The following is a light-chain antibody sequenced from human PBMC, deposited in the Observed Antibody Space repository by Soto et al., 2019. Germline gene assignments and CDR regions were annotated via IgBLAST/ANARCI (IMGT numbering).Light chain of an antibody. CDR3: QKRSNWPIT. Sequence: EIVLTQSPATLSLSPGERATLSCRASQSVSSYLAWYQQKPGQAPRLLIYDASNRATGGPARFSGSGSGTDFTLTISSLEPEDFAVYYCQKRSNWPITFGQGTRLEIK. J-gene: IGKJ5*01. CDR2: DAS. CDR1: QSVSSY. V-gene: IGKV3-11*01.